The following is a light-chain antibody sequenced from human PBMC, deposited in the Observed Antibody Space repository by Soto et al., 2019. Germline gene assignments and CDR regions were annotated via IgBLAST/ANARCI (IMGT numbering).Light chain of an antibody. V-gene: IGKV3-20*01. CDR3: QHDVGSPLVT. Sequence: EIVLTQSPGTLSLSPGERATLSCRASQSVSSSYLAWYQQKPGQAPRPLIYGTSSRATGIPDRFSGSGSGTDFTLTISRLEPEDFAVYFCQHDVGSPLVTFGQGTRLEIK. CDR1: QSVSSSY. CDR2: GTS. J-gene: IGKJ5*01.